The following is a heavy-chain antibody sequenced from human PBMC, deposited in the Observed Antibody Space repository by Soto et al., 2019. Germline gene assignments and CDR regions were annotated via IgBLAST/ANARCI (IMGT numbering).Heavy chain of an antibody. CDR2: INHSGST. Sequence: SETLSLTCAVYGGSFSGYYWSWIRQPPGKGLGWIGEINHSGSTNYNPSLKSRVTISVDKSKNQFSLKLSSVTAADTAVYYCARIMAARNWFDPWGQGTLVTVSS. D-gene: IGHD6-6*01. CDR3: ARIMAARNWFDP. V-gene: IGHV4-34*01. CDR1: GGSFSGYY. J-gene: IGHJ5*02.